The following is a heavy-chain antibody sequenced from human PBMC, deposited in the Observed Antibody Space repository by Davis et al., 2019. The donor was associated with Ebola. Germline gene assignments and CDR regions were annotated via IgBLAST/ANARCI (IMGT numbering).Heavy chain of an antibody. CDR3: ARRDRGYSYGFEH. V-gene: IGHV4-34*01. D-gene: IGHD5-18*01. Sequence: GSLRLSCAVYGGSFSGYYWSWIRQPPGKGLEWIGEINHSGSTNYNPSLESRVSISVDTSNNRFSLNLSSVTAADTAVYYCARRDRGYSYGFEHWGQGTLVTVSS. J-gene: IGHJ5*02. CDR1: GGSFSGYY. CDR2: INHSGST.